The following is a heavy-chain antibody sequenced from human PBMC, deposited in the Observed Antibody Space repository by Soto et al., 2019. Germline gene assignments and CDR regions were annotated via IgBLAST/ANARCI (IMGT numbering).Heavy chain of an antibody. D-gene: IGHD3-16*01. J-gene: IGHJ4*02. Sequence: SETLSLTCAVSGGSGSSNSDSWGWIRKSPGKGLEWIATIYSTENTYYHPSLLSRVTISVDTSMNEFSLRLSPVTAADTALYSCLSFGPPPSPDPLPDYPPVFAYRGKGTPVPV. V-gene: IGHV4-39*01. CDR1: GGSGSSNSDS. CDR2: IYSTENT. CDR3: LSFGPPPSPDPLPDYPPVFAY.